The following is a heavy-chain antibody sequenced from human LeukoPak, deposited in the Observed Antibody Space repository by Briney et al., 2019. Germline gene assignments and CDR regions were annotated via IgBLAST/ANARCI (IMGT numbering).Heavy chain of an antibody. D-gene: IGHD3-22*01. CDR3: ARGKGLLHDY. Sequence: SETLSLTCTVSGSISSYYWSWIRQPPGKGLEWIGYIYTSGSTNYNPSLKSRVTISVDTSKNQFSLDLSSVTAADTAVYYCARGKGLLHDYWGQGTLVTVSS. J-gene: IGHJ4*02. CDR1: GSISSYY. CDR2: IYTSGST. V-gene: IGHV4-4*09.